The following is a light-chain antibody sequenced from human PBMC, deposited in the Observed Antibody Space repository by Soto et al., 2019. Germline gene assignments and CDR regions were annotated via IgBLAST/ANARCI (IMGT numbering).Light chain of an antibody. J-gene: IGKJ1*01. CDR2: DAS. Sequence: DIQMTRSPSTLSASVGDRVTITCRASQSISSWLAWYQQKPGKAPKLLIFDASSLEGGVPSRFSGSGSGTEFTLTIDSLQPDDFATYYCQQYNTFWTFGQGTKVDIK. V-gene: IGKV1-5*01. CDR1: QSISSW. CDR3: QQYNTFWT.